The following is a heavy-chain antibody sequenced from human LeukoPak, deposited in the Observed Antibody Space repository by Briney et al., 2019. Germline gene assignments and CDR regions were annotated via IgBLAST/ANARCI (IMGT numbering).Heavy chain of an antibody. Sequence: SETLSLTCTVSGGSISSGDYYWSWIRQPPGKGLEWIGYIHYSGSTYYNPSLKSRVTISVDTSKNQFSLKLSSVTAADTAMYYCAPMVRGVIIYWGQGTLVTVSS. J-gene: IGHJ4*02. V-gene: IGHV4-30-4*01. CDR1: GGSISSGDYY. CDR3: APMVRGVIIY. D-gene: IGHD3-10*01. CDR2: IHYSGST.